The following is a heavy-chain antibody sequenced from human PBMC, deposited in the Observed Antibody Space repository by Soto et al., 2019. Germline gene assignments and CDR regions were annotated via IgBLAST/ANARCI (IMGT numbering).Heavy chain of an antibody. CDR2: ISGSGGST. V-gene: IGHV3-23*01. J-gene: IGHJ2*01. CDR3: AKDTSGYGDSGYFDL. Sequence: EVQLLESGGGLVQPGGSLRLSCAASGFTFSSYAMSWVRQAPGKGLEWVSAISGSGGSTYYADSVKGRFTISRDNTKNTLYLQMNSLRAEDTAVYYCAKDTSGYGDSGYFDLWGRGTLVTVSS. CDR1: GFTFSSYA. D-gene: IGHD4-17*01.